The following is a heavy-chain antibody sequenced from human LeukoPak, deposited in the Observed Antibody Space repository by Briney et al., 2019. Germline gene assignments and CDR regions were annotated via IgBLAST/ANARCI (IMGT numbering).Heavy chain of an antibody. Sequence: PSETLSLTCTVSGGSISSSSYYWGWIRQPPGKGLEWIGSIYYSGSTYYNPSLKSRVTISVDTSKNQFSLKVSSVTAADTAVYYCARHASLYYYGSGSHRFNWFDPWGQGTLVTVSS. CDR1: GGSISSSSYY. CDR2: IYYSGST. J-gene: IGHJ5*02. V-gene: IGHV4-39*07. D-gene: IGHD3-10*01. CDR3: ARHASLYYYGSGSHRFNWFDP.